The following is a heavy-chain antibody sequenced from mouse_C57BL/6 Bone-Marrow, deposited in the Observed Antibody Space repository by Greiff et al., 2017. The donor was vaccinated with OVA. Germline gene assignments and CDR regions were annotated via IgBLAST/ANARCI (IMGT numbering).Heavy chain of an antibody. CDR3: ARRNYYGSSYDAMDY. D-gene: IGHD1-1*01. Sequence: DVKLVESEGGLVQPGSSMKLSCTASGFTFSDYYMAWVRQVPEKGLEWVANINYDGSSTYYLDSLKSRFIISRDNAKNILYLQMSSLKSEDTATYYCARRNYYGSSYDAMDYWGQGTSVTVSS. V-gene: IGHV5-16*01. CDR1: GFTFSDYY. CDR2: INYDGSST. J-gene: IGHJ4*01.